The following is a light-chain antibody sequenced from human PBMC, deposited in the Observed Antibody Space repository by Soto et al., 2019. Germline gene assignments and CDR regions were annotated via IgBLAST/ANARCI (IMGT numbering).Light chain of an antibody. J-gene: IGKJ4*01. CDR3: QHYQTLPLT. Sequence: DIQMTQSPSSLSASVGDRVTITCQASQDISNYLNWYQQEPGKAPKHLIYDASNLETGIPSRFNGSGSGTDFTLTINSLQPGDVATYYCQHYQTLPLTFGGGTKVEIK. V-gene: IGKV1-33*01. CDR2: DAS. CDR1: QDISNY.